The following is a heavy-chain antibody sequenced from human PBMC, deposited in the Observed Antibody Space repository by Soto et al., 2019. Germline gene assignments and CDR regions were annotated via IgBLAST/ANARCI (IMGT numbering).Heavy chain of an antibody. D-gene: IGHD3-16*02. V-gene: IGHV3-66*01. CDR3: ARERYDYVWGSYRYYGMDV. CDR1: GFTVSSNY. J-gene: IGHJ6*02. Sequence: GGSLRLSCAASGFTVSSNYMSWVRQAPGKGLEWVSVIYSCGSTYYADSVKGRFTISRDNSKNTLYLQMNSLRAEDTAVYYCARERYDYVWGSYRYYGMDVWGQGTTVTVSS. CDR2: IYSCGST.